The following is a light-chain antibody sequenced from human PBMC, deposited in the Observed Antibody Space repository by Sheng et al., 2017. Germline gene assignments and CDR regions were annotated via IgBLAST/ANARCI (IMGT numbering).Light chain of an antibody. CDR2: GAS. CDR3: QQYGSMVAHGSSPFT. V-gene: IGKV3-20*01. J-gene: IGKJ3*01. CDR1: QSVTRNY. Sequence: EIVLTQSPGTLSLSPGERATLSCRASQSVTRNYLAWYQQKPGQAPRLLIYGASSRATGIPDRFSGSGSGTDFTLTISRLEPEDSAVYYCQQYGSMVAHGSSPFTFGPGTKVDIK.